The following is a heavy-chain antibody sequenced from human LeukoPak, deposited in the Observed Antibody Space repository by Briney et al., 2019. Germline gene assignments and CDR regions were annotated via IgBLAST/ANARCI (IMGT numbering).Heavy chain of an antibody. CDR1: DSMSRRFK. Sequence: GGSLRLSCAASDSMSRRFKMNWVRQAPGKGLEWVSYISDDSSTIHYADSVKGRFTISRDNAENSLYLQMNSLRAEDTAVYCCARGGYNYGSVFDYWGQGTLVTVSS. D-gene: IGHD5-18*01. CDR2: ISDDSSTI. V-gene: IGHV3-48*01. J-gene: IGHJ4*02. CDR3: ARGGYNYGSVFDY.